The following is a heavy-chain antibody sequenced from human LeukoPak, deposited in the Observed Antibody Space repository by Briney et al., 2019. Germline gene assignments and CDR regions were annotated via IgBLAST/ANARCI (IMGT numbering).Heavy chain of an antibody. J-gene: IGHJ3*02. Sequence: GGSLRLSCAASGFTFSGYPIHRVRQAPGKGLEWVAVISYDGSNKYYADSVKGRFTISRDNSKNTLYLQMNSLRAEDTAVYYCASYSGSYYDAFDIWGQGTMVTVSS. CDR3: ASYSGSYYDAFDI. CDR2: ISYDGSNK. V-gene: IGHV3-30*14. D-gene: IGHD1-26*01. CDR1: GFTFSGYP.